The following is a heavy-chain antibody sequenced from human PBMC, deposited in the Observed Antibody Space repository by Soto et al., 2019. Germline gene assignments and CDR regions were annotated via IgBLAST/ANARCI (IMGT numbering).Heavy chain of an antibody. D-gene: IGHD3-3*01. Sequence: GASVKVSCKAAGGTFSSYAISWVRQAPGQGLEWMGGIIPIFGTANYAQKFQGRVTITADESTSTAYMELSSLRSEDTAVYYCARDQPFGVVSNWFDPWGQGTLVTVSS. CDR1: GGTFSSYA. J-gene: IGHJ5*02. CDR2: IIPIFGTA. CDR3: ARDQPFGVVSNWFDP. V-gene: IGHV1-69*13.